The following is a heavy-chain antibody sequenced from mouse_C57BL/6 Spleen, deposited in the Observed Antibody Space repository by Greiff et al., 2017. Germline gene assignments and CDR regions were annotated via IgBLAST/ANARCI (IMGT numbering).Heavy chain of an antibody. D-gene: IGHD4-1*01. V-gene: IGHV1-69*01. CDR1: GYTFTSYW. CDR3: ARSGRTGTIDYAMDY. J-gene: IGHJ4*01. Sequence: QVQLQQPGAELVMPGASVKLSCKASGYTFTSYWMHWVKQRPGQGLEWIGEIDPSDSYTHYNQKFKGKSTLTVDKSSSTAYMQLSSLTSEDSAVYYCARSGRTGTIDYAMDYWGQGTSVTVSS. CDR2: IDPSDSYT.